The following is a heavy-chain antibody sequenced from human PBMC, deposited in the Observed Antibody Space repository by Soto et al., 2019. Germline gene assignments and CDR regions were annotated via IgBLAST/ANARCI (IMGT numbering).Heavy chain of an antibody. D-gene: IGHD5-18*01. Sequence: QVQLVESGGGVVQPGRSLRLSCAASGFTFSSYAMHWVRQAPGKGLEWVAVISYDGGNKYYADSVKGRFTISRDNSKNTLYLQMNSLRAEDTAVYYCARRIQPYYFDYWGQGTLVTVSS. CDR1: GFTFSSYA. CDR3: ARRIQPYYFDY. CDR2: ISYDGGNK. J-gene: IGHJ4*02. V-gene: IGHV3-30-3*01.